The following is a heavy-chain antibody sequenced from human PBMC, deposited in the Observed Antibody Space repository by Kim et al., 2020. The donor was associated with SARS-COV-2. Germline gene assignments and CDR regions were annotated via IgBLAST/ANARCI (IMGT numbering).Heavy chain of an antibody. J-gene: IGHJ3*02. CDR3: ARATYLVQSPGVTTVGLDAFDI. Sequence: GGSLRLSCAASGFTFSSYAMHWVRQAPGKGLEWVAVISYDGSNKYYADSVKGRFTISRDNSKNTLYLQMNSLRAEDTAVYYCARATYLVQSPGVTTVGLDAFDIWGQGTMVTVSS. V-gene: IGHV3-30-3*01. D-gene: IGHD4-17*01. CDR2: ISYDGSNK. CDR1: GFTFSSYA.